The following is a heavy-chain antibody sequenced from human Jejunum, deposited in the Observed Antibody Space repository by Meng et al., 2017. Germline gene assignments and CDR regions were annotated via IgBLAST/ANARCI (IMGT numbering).Heavy chain of an antibody. J-gene: IGHJ4*02. CDR3: AREIYGSPSYYFDY. V-gene: IGHV1-46*01. D-gene: IGHD1-26*01. CDR2: INPSDGST. Sequence: QVQLVQVGAEVKKPGASLKVSCKTSGYTFTSYFIQWVRQAPGQGLEWVGLINPSDGSTIYAQKFQGRVTMTRDTSTTTVYMDLSSLRFEDTAVYYCAREIYGSPSYYFDYWGQGTLVTVSS. CDR1: GYTFTSYF.